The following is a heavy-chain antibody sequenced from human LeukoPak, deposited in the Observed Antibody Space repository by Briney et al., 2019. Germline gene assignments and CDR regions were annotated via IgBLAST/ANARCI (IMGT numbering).Heavy chain of an antibody. CDR2: VNLPSGGT. D-gene: IGHD3-22*01. CDR3: ARVYYYYDSSGILTLYFDY. V-gene: IGHV1-2*02. J-gene: IGHJ4*02. Sequence: ASEKVSCKTSGYTFTSYYMHWVRQAPGQGLGWMGWVNLPSGGTNYAQKFQGRVTMTRDTSISTAYMELSRLRSDDTAVYYCARVYYYYDSSGILTLYFDYWGQGTLVTVSS. CDR1: GYTFTSYY.